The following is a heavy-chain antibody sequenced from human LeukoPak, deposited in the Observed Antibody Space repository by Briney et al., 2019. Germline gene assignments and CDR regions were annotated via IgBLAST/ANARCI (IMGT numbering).Heavy chain of an antibody. CDR1: GFTFSSYG. J-gene: IGHJ5*02. CDR3: ARGSSSTGYHLQDWFDP. CDR2: IWYDGSNK. Sequence: GGSLRLSCAASGFTFSSYGMHWVRQAPGKGLEWVAVIWYDGSNKYYADSVKGRFTISRDNSKNTLYLQMNSLRAEDTAVYYCARGSSSTGYHLQDWFDPWGQGTLVTVSS. D-gene: IGHD2-2*01. V-gene: IGHV3-33*01.